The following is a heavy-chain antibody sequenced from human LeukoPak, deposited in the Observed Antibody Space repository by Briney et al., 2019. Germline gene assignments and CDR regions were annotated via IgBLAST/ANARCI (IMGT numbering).Heavy chain of an antibody. D-gene: IGHD2-15*01. Sequence: GRSLRLSCAASGFTFSSYAMHWVRQAPGKGLEWVAVISYDGSNKYYADSVKGRFTISRDNSKNTLYLQMNSLRAEDTAVYYCARDLAYWCYYYYGMDVWGQGTTVTVSS. J-gene: IGHJ6*02. CDR3: ARDLAYWCYYYYGMDV. V-gene: IGHV3-30*04. CDR2: ISYDGSNK. CDR1: GFTFSSYA.